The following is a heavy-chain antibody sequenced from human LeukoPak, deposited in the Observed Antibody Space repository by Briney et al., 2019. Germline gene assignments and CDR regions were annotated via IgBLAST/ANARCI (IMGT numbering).Heavy chain of an antibody. CDR2: IYPGDSDT. CDR3: ARRRDLYSGSYYTFDY. J-gene: IGHJ4*02. D-gene: IGHD1-26*01. CDR1: GYSFTSYW. V-gene: IGHV5-51*01. Sequence: GESLKIPCKGSGYSFTSYWIGWVRQMPGKGLEWMGIIYPGDSDTRYSPSFQGQVTMSADKSISTAYLQWSSLKASDTAMYYCARRRDLYSGSYYTFDYWGQGTLVTVSS.